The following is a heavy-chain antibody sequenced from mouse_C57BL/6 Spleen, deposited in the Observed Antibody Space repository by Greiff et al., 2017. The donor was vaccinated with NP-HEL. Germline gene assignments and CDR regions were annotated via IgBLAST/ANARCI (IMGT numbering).Heavy chain of an antibody. CDR3: ARSGAQATLYYAMDY. CDR1: GYAFSSSW. D-gene: IGHD3-2*02. V-gene: IGHV1-82*01. J-gene: IGHJ4*01. Sequence: QVQLQQSGPELVKPGASVKISCKASGYAFSSSWMNWVKQRPGKGLEWIGRIYPGDGDTNYNGKFKGKATLTADKSSSTAYMQLSSLTSEDSAVYFWARSGAQATLYYAMDYWGQGTSVTVSS. CDR2: IYPGDGDT.